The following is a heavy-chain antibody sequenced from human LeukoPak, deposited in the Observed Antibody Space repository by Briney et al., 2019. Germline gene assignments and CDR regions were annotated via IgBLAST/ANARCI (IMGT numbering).Heavy chain of an antibody. CDR3: ATGHSSGWFDF. V-gene: IGHV4-59*02. CDR1: GGSVSSDY. CDR2: IYHPTTT. Sequence: SETLSLTCSVSGGSVSSDYWSWIRHSPGTGLEWIGYIYHPTTTNYNPSLKSRVSMSLDTSKNQFSLDLPSVTAADTAMYFCATGHSSGWFDFWGRGTLVSVSS. J-gene: IGHJ4*02. D-gene: IGHD6-19*01.